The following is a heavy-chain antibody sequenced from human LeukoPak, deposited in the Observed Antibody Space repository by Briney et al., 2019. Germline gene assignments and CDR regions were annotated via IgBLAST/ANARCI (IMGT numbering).Heavy chain of an antibody. J-gene: IGHJ4*02. CDR1: GDTFSSYA. D-gene: IGHD4-17*01. CDR2: IIPIFGTA. CDR3: ARDRYGDYSYVDY. V-gene: IGHV1-69*13. Sequence: AASVKVSCKASGDTFSSYAISWVRQAPGQGLEWMGGIIPIFGTANYAQKFQGRVTITADESTSTAYMELSSLRSEDTAVYYCARDRYGDYSYVDYWGQGTLVTVSS.